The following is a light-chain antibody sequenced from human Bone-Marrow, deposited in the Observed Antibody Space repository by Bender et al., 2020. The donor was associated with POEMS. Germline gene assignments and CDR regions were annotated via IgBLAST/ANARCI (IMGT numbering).Light chain of an antibody. J-gene: IGLJ3*02. CDR2: DVS. V-gene: IGLV2-23*02. CDR3: CSYAGSRPLV. Sequence: QSALTQPASVSWSPGQSITISCTGTSSDVGSYNVVTWYQQHPGKAPKLMIYDVSYRPSGVSNRFSGSKSGNTASLTISGLQAEDEADFYCCSYAGSRPLVFGGGTKLTVL. CDR1: SSDVGSYNV.